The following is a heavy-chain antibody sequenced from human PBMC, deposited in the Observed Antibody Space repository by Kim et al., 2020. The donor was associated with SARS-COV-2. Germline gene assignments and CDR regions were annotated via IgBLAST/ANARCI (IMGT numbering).Heavy chain of an antibody. Sequence: TYAQKFQGRVTMTRDTSTSTVYMEVSSLRSEDTAVYFCARKSIAAAGLDNWGQGTLVTVYS. V-gene: IGHV1-46*01. D-gene: IGHD6-13*01. CDR3: ARKSIAAAGLDN. J-gene: IGHJ4*02.